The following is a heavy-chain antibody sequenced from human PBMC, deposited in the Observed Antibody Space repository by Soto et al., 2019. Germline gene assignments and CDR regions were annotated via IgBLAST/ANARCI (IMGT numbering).Heavy chain of an antibody. CDR2: ISDDSSYI. CDR3: ATPYYFNH. D-gene: IGHD3-16*01. CDR1: GFMFSAYT. Sequence: GGSLRLSCAASGFMFSAYTMNWVRQAPGEGLEWLSSISDDSSYIDYADSLRGRFTVSRDNARNSLYLQIDSLGVEDTAVYYCATPYYFNHWRPGTLVTVSS. V-gene: IGHV3-21*06. J-gene: IGHJ1*01.